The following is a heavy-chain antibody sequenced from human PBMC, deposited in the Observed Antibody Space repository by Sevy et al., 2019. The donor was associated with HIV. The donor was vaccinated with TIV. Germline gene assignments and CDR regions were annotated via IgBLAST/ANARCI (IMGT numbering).Heavy chain of an antibody. CDR3: ASHYYDTTGYYYPLDY. CDR2: ISDDGNNK. CDR1: GFTFSTYA. J-gene: IGHJ4*02. D-gene: IGHD3-22*01. Sequence: GGSLRLSCTASGFTFSTYAMYWVRQAPGKGLEWVAVISDDGNNKDYADSVKVRFTVSRDNSKNTLYLQMYSLRAEDTAVYYCASHYYDTTGYYYPLDYWGQGTLVAVSS. V-gene: IGHV3-30*04.